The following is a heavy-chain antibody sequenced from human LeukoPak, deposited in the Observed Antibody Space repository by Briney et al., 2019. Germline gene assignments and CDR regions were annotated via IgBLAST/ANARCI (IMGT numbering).Heavy chain of an antibody. J-gene: IGHJ4*02. CDR2: IRYDGSNK. D-gene: IGHD3-10*01. V-gene: IGHV3-30*02. CDR3: AKDPGYYYGSGSYYPFDY. Sequence: QPGGSLRLSCAASGFTFSSYGMHWVRQAPGKGLEWVAFIRYDGSNKYYADSVKGRFTISRDNSKNTLYLQMNSLRAEDTAVYYCAKDPGYYYGSGSYYPFDYWGQGTLVTVSS. CDR1: GFTFSSYG.